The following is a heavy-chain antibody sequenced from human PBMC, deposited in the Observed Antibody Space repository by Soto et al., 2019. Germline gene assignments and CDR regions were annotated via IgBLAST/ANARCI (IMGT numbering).Heavy chain of an antibody. CDR3: ARDRVVTIFGRGGGEGLDI. V-gene: IGHV1-69*01. D-gene: IGHD3-3*01. CDR2: ILPMSETT. Sequence: QVQLVQSGAEVKKPGSSVKISCKSSGGAFSSYGLGWVRQAPGQGLEWMGGILPMSETTKYAQKFQGRVTIPADQSTTTAYLELSSLKSDDTAVYYCARDRVVTIFGRGGGEGLDIWGQGTMVTVSS. CDR1: GGAFSSYG. J-gene: IGHJ3*02.